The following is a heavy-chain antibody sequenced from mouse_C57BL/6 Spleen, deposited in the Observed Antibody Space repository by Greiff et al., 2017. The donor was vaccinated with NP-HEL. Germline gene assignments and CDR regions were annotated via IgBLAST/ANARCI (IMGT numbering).Heavy chain of an antibody. D-gene: IGHD2-3*01. CDR2: IDPNSGGT. J-gene: IGHJ4*01. CDR1: GYTFTSYW. V-gene: IGHV1-72*01. Sequence: QVQLQQPGAELVKPGASVKLSCKASGYTFTSYWMHWVKQRPGRGLEWIGRIDPNSGGTKYNEKFKSKATLTVDKPSSTAYMQLSSLTSEDSAVYYCARDQGLMVTTLYYYARDYWGQGTSVTVSS. CDR3: ARDQGLMVTTLYYYARDY.